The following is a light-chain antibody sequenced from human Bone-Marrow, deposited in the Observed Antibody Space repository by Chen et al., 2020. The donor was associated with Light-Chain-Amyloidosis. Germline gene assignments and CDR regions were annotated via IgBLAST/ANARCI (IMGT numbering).Light chain of an antibody. J-gene: IGLJ3*02. CDR1: NIGSTS. CDR3: QVWDRSSDRPV. V-gene: IGLV3-21*02. CDR2: DGS. Sequence: SYVLTQPSSVSVAPGQTATIACGGNNIGSTSVHWYQQTPGQAPLLVVYDGSDRPSGIPERVCGSGGGDTETLTINRVEAGDEADYYCQVWDRSSDRPVFGGGTKLTVL.